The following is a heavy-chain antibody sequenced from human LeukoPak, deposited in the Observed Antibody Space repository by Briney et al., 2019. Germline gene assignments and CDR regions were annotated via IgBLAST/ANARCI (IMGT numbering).Heavy chain of an antibody. V-gene: IGHV3-30*18. CDR3: AKDLITMVRGVIDY. D-gene: IGHD3-10*01. Sequence: PGGSLRLSCAASGFTFSSYGMHWVRQAPGKGLEWVAVISYDGGNKYYADSVKGRFTISRDNSKNTLYLQMNSLRAEDTAVYYCAKDLITMVRGVIDYWGQGTLVTVSS. J-gene: IGHJ4*02. CDR1: GFTFSSYG. CDR2: ISYDGGNK.